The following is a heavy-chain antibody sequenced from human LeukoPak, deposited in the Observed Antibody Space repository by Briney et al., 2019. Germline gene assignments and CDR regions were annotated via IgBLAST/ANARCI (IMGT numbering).Heavy chain of an antibody. CDR3: RGGPGWTFNH. CDR1: GFSFSDNF. D-gene: IGHD2/OR15-2a*01. V-gene: IGHV3-11*01. CDR2: INSGGDTI. Sequence: GGSLRLSCTASGFSFSDNFMGWLRQAPGKGLEWVSYINSGGDTIHYSGAVKGRFSISRDNSKRLLYLHMSRLRIDDTALYCARGGPGWTFNHWGQGTLVSVSS. J-gene: IGHJ4*02.